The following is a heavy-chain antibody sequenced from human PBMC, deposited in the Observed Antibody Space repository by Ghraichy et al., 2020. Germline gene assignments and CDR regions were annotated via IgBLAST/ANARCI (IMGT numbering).Heavy chain of an antibody. V-gene: IGHV3-30*18. CDR2: VSNDGSKQ. D-gene: IGHD2-2*01. CDR3: AKEGLGPTYAFYS. J-gene: IGHJ4*02. Sequence: GESLNISCAASGFTFRNYGMHWVRQAPGKRPEWLAIVSNDGSKQYYVDSVKGRFTISRDNAKNTLYLQMNSLRVEDTAVYYCAKEGLGPTYAFYSWGQGTLVTVSS. CDR1: GFTFRNYG.